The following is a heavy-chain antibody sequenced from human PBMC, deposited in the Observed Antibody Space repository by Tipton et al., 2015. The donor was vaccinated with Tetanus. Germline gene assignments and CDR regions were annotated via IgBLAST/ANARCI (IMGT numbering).Heavy chain of an antibody. Sequence: QLVQSGAEVKKPGESLKISCTGSGYSFKIYWLAWVRQMPGKGLEWMGIIYPDDSDARYSPSFQGQVTISADKFTCTAYLQWSSLKASDTAMYYCARRLGPYTGDHFWHFDLWGRGTLVTVSS. CDR2: IYPDDSDA. J-gene: IGHJ2*01. D-gene: IGHD3-16*01. CDR3: ARRLGPYTGDHFWHFDL. CDR1: GYSFKIYW. V-gene: IGHV5-51*01.